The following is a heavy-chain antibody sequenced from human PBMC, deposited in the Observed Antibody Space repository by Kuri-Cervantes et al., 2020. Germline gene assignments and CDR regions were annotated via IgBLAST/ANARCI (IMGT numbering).Heavy chain of an antibody. CDR3: ARARYFDRYYYMDV. D-gene: IGHD3-9*01. Sequence: GESLKISCAASGFTFSTYSMNWVRQAPGKGLEWVSYIDSSSSDIYYADSVKGRFTVSRDNSKNTLYLEMDSLRAGDTAVYYCARARYFDRYYYMDVWGTGSTVTVSS. V-gene: IGHV3-21*05. CDR2: IDSSSSDI. J-gene: IGHJ6*03. CDR1: GFTFSTYS.